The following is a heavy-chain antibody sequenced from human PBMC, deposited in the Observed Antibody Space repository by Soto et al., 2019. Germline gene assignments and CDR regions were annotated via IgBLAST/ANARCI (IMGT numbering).Heavy chain of an antibody. J-gene: IGHJ6*03. CDR1: GYTFTSYG. CDR3: ARVPHGGYYCYYMDV. Sequence: QVQLVQSGAEVKKPGASVKDSCKASGYTFTSYGISWVRQAPGQGLEWMGWISAYNGNTNYAQKLQGRVTMTTDTSTSTAYMVLRRQRSDDTAVYYCARVPHGGYYCYYMDVWGKGTTVTVSS. V-gene: IGHV1-18*01. CDR2: ISAYNGNT.